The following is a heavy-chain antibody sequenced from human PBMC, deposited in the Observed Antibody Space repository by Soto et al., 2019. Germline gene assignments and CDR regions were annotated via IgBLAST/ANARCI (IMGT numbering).Heavy chain of an antibody. CDR1: GFTFSSYA. V-gene: IGHV3-23*01. Sequence: EVQLLESGGGLVQPGGSLRLSCAASGFTFSSYAMSWVRQAPGRGLEWVSVISGSGGSTHYADSVKGRFTIPRDNPKNALYLRMDRQGAEAPAVYYWARRSSGWYFDYWGQGTLVTVSS. J-gene: IGHJ4*02. CDR2: ISGSGGST. CDR3: ARRSSGWYFDY. D-gene: IGHD6-19*01.